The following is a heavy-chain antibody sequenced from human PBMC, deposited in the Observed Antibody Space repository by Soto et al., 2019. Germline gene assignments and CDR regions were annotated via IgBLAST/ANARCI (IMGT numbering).Heavy chain of an antibody. D-gene: IGHD2-15*01. J-gene: IGHJ6*02. CDR3: AMVENYATPAPQDV. CDR2: ISPYSGNT. Sequence: QVQLVQSGDEVRKPGSSVKVSCKASGYIFVNYGIAWVRQAPGQGLEWMGWISPYSGNTHYASKVQGRLTKTTDTSTNTHYMDLGSLTSDDTAVYYCAMVENYATPAPQDVWGQGTTVTVSS. CDR1: GYIFVNYG. V-gene: IGHV1-18*01.